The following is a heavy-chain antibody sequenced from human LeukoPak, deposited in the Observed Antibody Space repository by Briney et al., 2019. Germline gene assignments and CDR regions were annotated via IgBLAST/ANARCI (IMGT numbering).Heavy chain of an antibody. V-gene: IGHV3-53*01. J-gene: IGHJ5*02. Sequence: GGSLRLSCAASGFTVSNNYMSWVRQAPGKGLEWVSIIYSGGITYYTDSVKGLFTISRDNSKNTLYLQMNSLRAEDTAVYYCAKDDGGYYYDSSGYYYRAWGQGTLVTVSS. CDR1: GFTVSNNY. CDR3: AKDDGGYYYDSSGYYYRA. CDR2: IYSGGIT. D-gene: IGHD3-22*01.